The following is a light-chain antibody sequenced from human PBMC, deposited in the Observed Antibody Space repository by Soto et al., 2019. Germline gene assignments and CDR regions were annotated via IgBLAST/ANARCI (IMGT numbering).Light chain of an antibody. J-gene: IGKJ4*01. CDR3: QQHADWPLT. CDR1: RSVGNN. Sequence: EIVLTQSPATLSLSPGERATLSCRASRSVGNNLAWYQKKPGQAPGFLIYAASTRATGIPARFSGSGSGTDFTLTISSLEPEDFAVYYCQQHADWPLTFGGGTKVEIK. CDR2: AAS. V-gene: IGKV3-11*01.